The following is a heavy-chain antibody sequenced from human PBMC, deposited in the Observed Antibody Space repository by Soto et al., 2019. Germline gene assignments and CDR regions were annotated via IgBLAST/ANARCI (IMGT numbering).Heavy chain of an antibody. D-gene: IGHD1-1*01. J-gene: IGHJ4*02. CDR3: AREALGLERQLAY. Sequence: VGSLKLSCASSGVTFSSYSMNWVRQAPGKGLEWVSSISSSSSYIYYADSVKGRCTISRDNAKNSLYMQMNSLRAEETAGDYCAREALGLERQLAYWGQGTLFPVSS. V-gene: IGHV3-21*01. CDR1: GVTFSSYS. CDR2: ISSSSSYI.